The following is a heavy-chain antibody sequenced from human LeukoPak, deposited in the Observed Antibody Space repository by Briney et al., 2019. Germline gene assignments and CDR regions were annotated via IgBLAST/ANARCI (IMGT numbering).Heavy chain of an antibody. J-gene: IGHJ4*02. Sequence: GGSLRLSCAASGFTFSTYAMSWVRQPPGKGLEWVSVISGSGGSTYYADSVKGRFTISRGNSKNTLYLQMNSLRAEDTAVYYCAKGTTTLVVTKIDYWGQGTLVTVSS. CDR1: GFTFSTYA. CDR2: ISGSGGST. V-gene: IGHV3-23*01. CDR3: AKGTTTLVVTKIDY. D-gene: IGHD4-23*01.